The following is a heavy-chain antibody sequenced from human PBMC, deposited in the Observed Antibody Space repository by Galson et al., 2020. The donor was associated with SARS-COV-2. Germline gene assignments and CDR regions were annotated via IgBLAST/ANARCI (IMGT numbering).Heavy chain of an antibody. D-gene: IGHD6-6*01. Sequence: GESLKISCAASGFTFSTYSMNWVRQAPGKGLEWVSSITSSSSSIYYADSVKGRFTISRDNAKNSLFPQMNSLRAEDTAVYYCARDSMPYSSSYNWFDTWGQGTMVTVSS. V-gene: IGHV3-21*01. CDR3: ARDSMPYSSSYNWFDT. J-gene: IGHJ5*02. CDR1: GFTFSTYS. CDR2: ITSSSSSI.